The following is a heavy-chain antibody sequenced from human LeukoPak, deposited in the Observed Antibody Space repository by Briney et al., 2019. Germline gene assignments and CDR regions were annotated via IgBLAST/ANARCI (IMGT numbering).Heavy chain of an antibody. J-gene: IGHJ5*02. V-gene: IGHV4-34*01. D-gene: IGHD6-13*01. Sequence: SETLFLTCAVYGGSFSGYYWSWIRQPPGKGLEWIGEINHSGSTNYNPSLKSRVTISVDTSKNQFSLKLSSVTAADTAVYYCARGRLSSSWYRNWFDPWGQGTLVTVSS. CDR1: GGSFSGYY. CDR3: ARGRLSSSWYRNWFDP. CDR2: INHSGST.